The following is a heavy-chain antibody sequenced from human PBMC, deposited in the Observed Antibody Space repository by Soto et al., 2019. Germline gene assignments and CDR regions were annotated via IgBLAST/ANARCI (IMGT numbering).Heavy chain of an antibody. D-gene: IGHD3-16*01. CDR2: IYYIGST. CDR3: AREFGAAGGKLAYEWLDP. V-gene: IGHV4-30-4*01. J-gene: IGHJ5*02. Sequence: SETLSLTCTVSGGSISSGDYYWSWIRQPPGKGLEWIGYIYYIGSTYYNPSLKSRVTISVDTSKNQFSLKLSSVTAADTAVYYFAREFGAAGGKLAYEWLDPCGRWTLVAVCS. CDR1: GGSISSGDYY.